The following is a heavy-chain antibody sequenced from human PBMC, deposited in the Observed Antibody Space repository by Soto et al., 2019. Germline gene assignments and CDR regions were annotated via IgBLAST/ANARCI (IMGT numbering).Heavy chain of an antibody. CDR3: ARVGEYSGYDNWFDP. Sequence: SETLSFTCTVSGGSISSHYWSWIRQPPGKGLEWIGYIYYSGSTNYPPPLKSRVTISVDTSKNQSSLKLSSVTAADTAVYYCARVGEYSGYDNWFDPWGQGTLVTVSS. V-gene: IGHV4-59*11. CDR1: GGSISSHY. J-gene: IGHJ5*02. CDR2: IYYSGST. D-gene: IGHD5-12*01.